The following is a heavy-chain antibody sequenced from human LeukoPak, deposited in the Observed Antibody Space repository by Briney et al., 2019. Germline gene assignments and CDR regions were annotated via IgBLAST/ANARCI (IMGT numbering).Heavy chain of an antibody. CDR1: GFTFSSYA. Sequence: GGALRLSCAASGFTFSSYAMSWVRQAPGKGLEWVPAISGSGGSTYYADSVKGRFTISRDNSKNTLHLHMNSLTAEDTAVYYCAKLGSYSSNYFDYWGQGTLVTVSS. V-gene: IGHV3-23*01. J-gene: IGHJ4*02. CDR2: ISGSGGST. D-gene: IGHD1-26*01. CDR3: AKLGSYSSNYFDY.